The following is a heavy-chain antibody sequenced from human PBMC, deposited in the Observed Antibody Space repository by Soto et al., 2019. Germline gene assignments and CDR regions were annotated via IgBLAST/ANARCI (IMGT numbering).Heavy chain of an antibody. V-gene: IGHV4-34*01. CDR3: ARGRVPPHRSYYYYYMDV. CDR1: GGSFSGYY. J-gene: IGHJ6*03. CDR2: INHSGST. Sequence: SETLSLTCAVYGGSFSGYYWSWIRQPPGKGLEWIGEINHSGSTNYNPSLKSRVTISVDTSKNQFSLKLSSVTAADTAVYYCARGRVPPHRSYYYYYMDVWGKGTTVTVSS.